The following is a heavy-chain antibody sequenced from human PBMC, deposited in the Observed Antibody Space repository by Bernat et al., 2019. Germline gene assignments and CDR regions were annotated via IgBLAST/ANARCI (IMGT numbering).Heavy chain of an antibody. CDR1: GFTFDDYA. D-gene: IGHD3-10*01. J-gene: IGHJ4*02. CDR2: ISWNSGSI. CDR3: AKDGFMGYDGSGSYYNN. Sequence: EVQLVESGGGLVQPGRSLRLSCAASGFTFDDYAMHWVRQAPGKGLEWVSGISWNSGSIGYADSVKGRFTISRDNAKNSLYLQMNSLRAEDTALYYCAKDGFMGYDGSGSYYNNWGQGTLVTVSS. V-gene: IGHV3-9*01.